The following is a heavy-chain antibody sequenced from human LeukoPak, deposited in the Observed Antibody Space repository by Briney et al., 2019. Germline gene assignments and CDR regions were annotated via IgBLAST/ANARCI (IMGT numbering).Heavy chain of an antibody. V-gene: IGHV4-59*01. D-gene: IGHD2-8*01. Sequence: SETLSLTCTVSGGSISTYYWSWIRQPPGKGLEWIGYIYYSGITNYSPSLQSRATISVDTSKNQFSLRLSSVTAADTAMYYCARSGTKTNGFDYWGQGTLVTVSS. CDR2: IYYSGIT. J-gene: IGHJ4*02. CDR3: ARSGTKTNGFDY. CDR1: GGSISTYY.